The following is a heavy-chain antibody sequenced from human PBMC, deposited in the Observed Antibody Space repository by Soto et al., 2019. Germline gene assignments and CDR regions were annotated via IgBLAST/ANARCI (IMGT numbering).Heavy chain of an antibody. J-gene: IGHJ4*02. CDR3: AKVERTVRGTVTPSDY. D-gene: IGHD4-17*01. CDR1: GFTFSSYA. Sequence: GGSLRLSCAASGFTFSSYAMSWVRQAPGKGLEWVSAISGGGGSTYYADSVKGRFTISRDNSKNTLYLKMNSLRAEDTAVYYCAKVERTVRGTVTPSDYWGQGTLVTVSS. V-gene: IGHV3-23*01. CDR2: ISGGGGST.